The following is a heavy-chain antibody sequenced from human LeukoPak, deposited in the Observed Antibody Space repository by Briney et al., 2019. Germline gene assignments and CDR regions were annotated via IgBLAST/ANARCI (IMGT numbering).Heavy chain of an antibody. CDR3: ATQGLLLWFGELLGFDY. V-gene: IGHV3-23*01. D-gene: IGHD3-10*01. Sequence: GGSLRLSCAASGFTFYSYGMHWVRQAPGKGLEWVSAISGSGGSTYYADSVKGRFTISRDNSKNTLYLQMNSLRAEDTAVYYCATQGLLLWFGELLGFDYWGQGTLVTVSS. J-gene: IGHJ4*02. CDR1: GFTFYSYG. CDR2: ISGSGGST.